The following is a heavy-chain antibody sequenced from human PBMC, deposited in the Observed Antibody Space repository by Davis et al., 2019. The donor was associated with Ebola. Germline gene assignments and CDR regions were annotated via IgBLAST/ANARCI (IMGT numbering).Heavy chain of an antibody. CDR3: ARENYDILTGYAHNFDY. J-gene: IGHJ4*02. D-gene: IGHD3-9*01. Sequence: GGSLRLSCAASGFTFSSYGMHWVRQAPGKGLEWVSSISSSSSYIYYADSVKGRFTISRDNAKNSLSLQMNSLRDEDTAVYYCARENYDILTGYAHNFDYWGQGTLVTVSS. CDR1: GFTFSSYG. CDR2: ISSSSSYI. V-gene: IGHV3-21*01.